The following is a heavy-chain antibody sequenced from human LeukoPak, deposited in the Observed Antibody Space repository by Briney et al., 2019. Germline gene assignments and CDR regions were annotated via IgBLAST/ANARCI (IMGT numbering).Heavy chain of an antibody. CDR2: IYSGGGT. J-gene: IGHJ3*02. Sequence: GGSLRLSCEASGVIVSSNYMSWVRQVPGKGLEWVSVIYSGGGTDYADSVKGRFTISRDNSKNTLYLQMNSLRAYDTAVYYCAKDRAYPNDVFDIWGQGTMVTVSS. V-gene: IGHV3-53*01. CDR1: GVIVSSNY. D-gene: IGHD2-21*01. CDR3: AKDRAYPNDVFDI.